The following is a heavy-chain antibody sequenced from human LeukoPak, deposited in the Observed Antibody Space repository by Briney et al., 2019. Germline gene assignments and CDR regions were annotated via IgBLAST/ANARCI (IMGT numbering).Heavy chain of an antibody. D-gene: IGHD6-19*01. CDR2: IYSGGST. CDR3: ARVQWLVSYYFDY. J-gene: IGHJ4*02. Sequence: GGSLRLSCAASGFTVSSNYMSWVRQAPGKGVGWVSVIYSGGSTYYADSVKGRFTISRDNSKNTLYLQMNSLRAEDTAVYYCARVQWLVSYYFDYWGQGTLVTVSS. CDR1: GFTVSSNY. V-gene: IGHV3-66*01.